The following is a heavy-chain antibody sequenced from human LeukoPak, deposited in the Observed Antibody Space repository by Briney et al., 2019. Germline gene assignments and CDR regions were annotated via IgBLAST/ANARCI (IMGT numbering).Heavy chain of an antibody. CDR1: GGSISSYY. D-gene: IGHD3-3*01. CDR2: IYYSGST. V-gene: IGHV4-59*01. Sequence: PSETLSLTCTVSGGSISSYYWSWIRQPPGKGLEWIGYIYYSGSTNYNPSLKSRVTISVDTSKNQFSLKLSSVTAADTAVYYCADTTPRYYDFWSGYPNWFDPWGQGTLVTVSS. J-gene: IGHJ5*02. CDR3: ADTTPRYYDFWSGYPNWFDP.